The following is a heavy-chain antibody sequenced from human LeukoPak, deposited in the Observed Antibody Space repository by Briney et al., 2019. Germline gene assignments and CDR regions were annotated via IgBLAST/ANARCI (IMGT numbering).Heavy chain of an antibody. Sequence: SETLSLTCTVSGGPIRSYYWSWMRQPPGKGLEWIGNIHYSESTNFNPSLKSRVAIAVDTSKNQFSLSMRSVTAADTAVYFCARVSAAGMEFHYGMDVWGQGTTVTVSS. D-gene: IGHD6-13*01. CDR3: ARVSAAGMEFHYGMDV. CDR1: GGPIRSYY. V-gene: IGHV4-59*01. J-gene: IGHJ6*02. CDR2: IHYSEST.